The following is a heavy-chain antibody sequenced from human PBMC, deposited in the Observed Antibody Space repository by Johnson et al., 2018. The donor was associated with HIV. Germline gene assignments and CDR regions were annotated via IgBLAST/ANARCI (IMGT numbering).Heavy chain of an antibody. D-gene: IGHD3-22*01. V-gene: IGHV3-30*19. CDR1: ASTFTSYG. CDR2: ISYDGSNR. Sequence: QMLLVESGGGVVQPGRSLRLSCAASASTFTSYGMHWVRQAPDKGLEWVAVISYDGSNRYYADSVRGRFTISRDNSRNSLYLQMSSLRPEDTALYYCAKDLVVINVRYAFHIWGQGTMVSVSS. CDR3: AKDLVVINVRYAFHI. J-gene: IGHJ3*02.